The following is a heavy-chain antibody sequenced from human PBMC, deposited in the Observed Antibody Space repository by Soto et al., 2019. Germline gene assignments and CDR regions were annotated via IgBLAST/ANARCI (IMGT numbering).Heavy chain of an antibody. V-gene: IGHV4-4*02. CDR2: IYHSGST. CDR1: GACISSSHW. CDR3: ARCIAAAGPIDY. D-gene: IGHD6-13*01. J-gene: IGHJ4*02. Sequence: SETLSLTCAVSGACISSSHWSRWVRQPPGKGLEWIGEIYHSGSTNYNPSLKSRVTISVDKSKNQLSLKLNSVTAADMAVYYCARCIAAAGPIDYWGQGTLVT.